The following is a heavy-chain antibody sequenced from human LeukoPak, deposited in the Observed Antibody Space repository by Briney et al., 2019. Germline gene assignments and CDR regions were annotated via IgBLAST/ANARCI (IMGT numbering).Heavy chain of an antibody. CDR3: ARHSNYGDYHFDY. D-gene: IGHD4-17*01. CDR1: GGSISNCY. V-gene: IGHV4-59*08. Sequence: SETLSLTCTVSGGSISNCYWSWIRQPPGRGLEWIGYIYYSGSTNYNPSLKSRVTISVHTSKNQFSLKLSSVTAADTAVYYCARHSNYGDYHFDYWGQGTLVTVSS. J-gene: IGHJ4*02. CDR2: IYYSGST.